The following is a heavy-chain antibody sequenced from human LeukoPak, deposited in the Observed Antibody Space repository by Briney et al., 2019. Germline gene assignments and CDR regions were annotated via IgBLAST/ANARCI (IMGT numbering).Heavy chain of an antibody. CDR3: ARDNLVGALGY. Sequence: SKTRYLTCTASGGSISSYYWSWIRQPPGKGLEWIGYIYYSGSTNYNPSLKSRVTTSVDTSKSLVSLKLTSVTAADTAVYYCARDNLVGALGYWGQGTLVTVSS. CDR2: IYYSGST. CDR1: GGSISSYY. V-gene: IGHV4-59*01. J-gene: IGHJ4*02. D-gene: IGHD1-26*01.